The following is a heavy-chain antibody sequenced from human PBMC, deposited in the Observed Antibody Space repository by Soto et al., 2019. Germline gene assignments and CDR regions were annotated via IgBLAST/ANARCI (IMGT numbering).Heavy chain of an antibody. CDR1: GYTLTELS. CDR3: ATDRELRQGNWFDP. V-gene: IGHV1-24*01. Sequence: VASVKVSCKVSGYTLTELSMPWVRPAPGKGGEWVVGVEPEDGETIYAQKFQGTVTMTEDTSTDTAYMELSSLRSEDTAVYYCATDRELRQGNWFDPWGQGTLVTVSS. D-gene: IGHD1-7*01. J-gene: IGHJ5*02. CDR2: VEPEDGET.